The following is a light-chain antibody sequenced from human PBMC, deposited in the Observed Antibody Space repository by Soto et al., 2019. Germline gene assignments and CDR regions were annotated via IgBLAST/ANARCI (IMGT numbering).Light chain of an antibody. CDR2: GAS. J-gene: IGKJ4*01. CDR3: QQYGSSPGAT. Sequence: EIVLPQSPGTLSLSPGERATLSCRASQSVSSSYLAWYQQKPGQAPRLLIYGASSRATGIPDRFSGSGSGTDFTLTISRLEPEDFALYYCQQYGSSPGATFGGGTKVEIK. V-gene: IGKV3-20*01. CDR1: QSVSSSY.